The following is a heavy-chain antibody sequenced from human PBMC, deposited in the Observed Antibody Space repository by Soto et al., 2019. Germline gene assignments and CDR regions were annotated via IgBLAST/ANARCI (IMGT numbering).Heavy chain of an antibody. CDR3: ARGPDQSKVGY. Sequence: PSETLSLTCAVSGGSISSGGYSWSWVRQPPGKGLEWIGYIHDSGSTYYNPSLRSRVIISEDTPKKQVSLKLTSVTAADTAVYYCARGPDQSKVGYWGQGTQVTVSS. V-gene: IGHV4-61*08. CDR1: GGSISSGGYS. J-gene: IGHJ4*02. CDR2: IHDSGST.